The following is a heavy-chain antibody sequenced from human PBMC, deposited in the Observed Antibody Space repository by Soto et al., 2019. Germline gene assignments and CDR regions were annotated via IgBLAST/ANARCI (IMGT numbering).Heavy chain of an antibody. CDR2: INHSGST. CDR3: ARGRRIVVVTAILGGRYYFDY. V-gene: IGHV4-34*01. CDR1: GGSFSGYY. D-gene: IGHD2-21*02. J-gene: IGHJ4*02. Sequence: SETLSLTCAVYGGSFSGYYWSWIRQPPGKGLEWIGEINHSGSTNYNPSLKSRVTISVDTPKNQFSLKLSSVTAADTAVYYCARGRRIVVVTAILGGRYYFDYWGQGTLVTVSS.